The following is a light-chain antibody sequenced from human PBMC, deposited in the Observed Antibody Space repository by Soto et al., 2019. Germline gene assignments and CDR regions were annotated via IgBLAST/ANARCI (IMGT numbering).Light chain of an antibody. V-gene: IGLV2-14*01. CDR3: SSYTSSSTLL. Sequence: QSVLTQPAFVSGSPGQSITISCTGTSSDVGGYNYVSWYQQHPGKAPKLMIYEVSNRPSGVSNRFSGSKSGNTASLTISGLQAEDEADYYCSSYTSSSTLLFGGGTKLTVL. CDR1: SSDVGGYNY. CDR2: EVS. J-gene: IGLJ2*01.